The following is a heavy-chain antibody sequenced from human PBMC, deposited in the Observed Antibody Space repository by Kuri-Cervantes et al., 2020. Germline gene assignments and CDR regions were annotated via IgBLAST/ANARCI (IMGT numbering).Heavy chain of an antibody. V-gene: IGHV1-69*05. CDR1: GYTFTSYG. CDR2: IIPMFGTK. Sequence: SVKVSCKASGYTFTSYGFSWVRRQAPGQGLEWMGGIIPMFGTKNYAQKFQDRVSITTDESTSTAYMELSSLRSEDSALYYCAKGQPIVGPTGYYFMDVWGKGTTVTVSS. J-gene: IGHJ6*03. D-gene: IGHD1-26*01. CDR3: AKGQPIVGPTGYYFMDV.